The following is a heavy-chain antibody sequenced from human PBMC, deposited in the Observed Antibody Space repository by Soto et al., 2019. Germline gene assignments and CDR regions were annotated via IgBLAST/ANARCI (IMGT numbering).Heavy chain of an antibody. J-gene: IGHJ2*01. V-gene: IGHV1-18*01. D-gene: IGHD3-22*01. CDR3: ARDSHDYDSSYWYFDF. Sequence: QVQLVQSGAEVKKPGASVKVSCKTSGYTFRTYGISWVRQAPGQGLEWMGWISSYNDKTKYSQKIEGRATMTTDTFTSTAYLELSSLRADDTAVYYCARDSHDYDSSYWYFDFWGRGTLVTVSS. CDR1: GYTFRTYG. CDR2: ISSYNDKT.